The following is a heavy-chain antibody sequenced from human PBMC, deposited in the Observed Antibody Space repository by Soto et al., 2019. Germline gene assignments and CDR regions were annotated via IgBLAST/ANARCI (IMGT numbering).Heavy chain of an antibody. CDR3: AKVSRQGSAIDFDY. V-gene: IGHV1-8*01. J-gene: IGHJ4*02. D-gene: IGHD3-10*01. Sequence: QVQLVQSGAELKKPGASVKVSCKASGYTFSNYDMNWVRQATGQGPEWIGWVNPNNGDTGYAQKFQGRVTLTTDNSTTTAYMELTSLRSEDTAIYYCAKVSRQGSAIDFDYWGQGTLITVSS. CDR1: GYTFSNYD. CDR2: VNPNNGDT.